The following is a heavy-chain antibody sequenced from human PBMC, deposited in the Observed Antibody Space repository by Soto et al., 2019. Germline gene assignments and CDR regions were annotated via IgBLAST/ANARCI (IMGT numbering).Heavy chain of an antibody. CDR2: IDPNATGI. CDR3: TKDTFGERDS. J-gene: IGHJ4*02. V-gene: IGHV3-74*01. Sequence: GGSLRLTCTDSEFTFSVYWTHWVRQAPGKGLEWVSRIDPNATGITYAGSVKGRFTITRDNAKNTLYRQMNSLRGEDTAMYYCTKDTFGERDSWGQGPLVIVSS. CDR1: EFTFSVYW. D-gene: IGHD3-10*01.